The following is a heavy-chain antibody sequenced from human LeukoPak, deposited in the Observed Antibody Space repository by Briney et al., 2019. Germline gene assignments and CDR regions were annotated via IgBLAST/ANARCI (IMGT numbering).Heavy chain of an antibody. Sequence: PGGSLRLSCAASGFSFSNYGMHWVRQAPGKGLEWVAFVRFDGTNKFYADSVKGRFTISRDNSQNTLYLQMNSLRAEDTAVYYCARGGIAAAESPFDYWGQGTLVTVCS. V-gene: IGHV3-30*02. CDR2: VRFDGTNK. CDR1: GFSFSNYG. D-gene: IGHD6-13*01. CDR3: ARGGIAAAESPFDY. J-gene: IGHJ4*02.